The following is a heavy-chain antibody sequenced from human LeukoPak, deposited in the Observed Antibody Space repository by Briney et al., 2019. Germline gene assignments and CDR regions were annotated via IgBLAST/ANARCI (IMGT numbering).Heavy chain of an antibody. Sequence: PGRSLRLSCAASGFTFSRSDMHWVRQAPGKGLEWVAIIPFDGSGQYYADSVKGRFTISRDTSKTTLHLLMNSPRAEDTAVYYCARGVTSWASLDYWGHGTLVTVSS. CDR1: GFTFSRSD. V-gene: IGHV3-33*01. J-gene: IGHJ4*01. CDR2: IPFDGSGQ. CDR3: ARGVTSWASLDY. D-gene: IGHD3-16*01.